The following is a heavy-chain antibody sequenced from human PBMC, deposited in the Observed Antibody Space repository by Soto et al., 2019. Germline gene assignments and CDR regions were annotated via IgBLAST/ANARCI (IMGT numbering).Heavy chain of an antibody. CDR1: GHIFSNYW. Sequence: GESLKISCTGSGHIFSNYWIGWVRQMPGKGLEWMGIIYPGDSDTRYSPSFQGQVTITVDKSINTAYLQWSRLNASDTAIYYCARQRLWGTSGYYYFENWGQGTLVTVSS. V-gene: IGHV5-51*01. J-gene: IGHJ4*02. D-gene: IGHD3-22*01. CDR2: IYPGDSDT. CDR3: ARQRLWGTSGYYYFEN.